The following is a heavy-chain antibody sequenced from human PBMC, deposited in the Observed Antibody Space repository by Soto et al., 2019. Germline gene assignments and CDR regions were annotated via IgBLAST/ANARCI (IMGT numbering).Heavy chain of an antibody. CDR3: AKRLRRDSYYYYGMDV. J-gene: IGHJ6*04. CDR2: ISSSSSTI. Sequence: EVQLVESGGGLVQPGGSLRLSCAASGFTFSSYSMNWVRQAPGKGLEWVSYISSSSSTIYYADSVKGRFTISRDNAKNSLYLKMNSLRAEDTAVYYCAKRLRRDSYYYYGMDVWGKGTTVTVSS. D-gene: IGHD3-22*01. CDR1: GFTFSSYS. V-gene: IGHV3-48*01.